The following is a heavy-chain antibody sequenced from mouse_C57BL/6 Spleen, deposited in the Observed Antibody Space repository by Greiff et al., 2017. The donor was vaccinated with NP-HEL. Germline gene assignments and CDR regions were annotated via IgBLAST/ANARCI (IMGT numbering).Heavy chain of an antibody. CDR3: TRTGLFAY. D-gene: IGHD4-1*01. Sequence: LQESGAELVRPGASVTLSCKASGYTFTDYEMHWVKQTPVHGLEWIGAIDPETGGTAYNQKFKGKAILTADKSSSTAYMELRSLTSEDSAVYYCTRTGLFAYWGQGTLVTVSA. J-gene: IGHJ3*01. CDR2: IDPETGGT. V-gene: IGHV1-15*01. CDR1: GYTFTDYE.